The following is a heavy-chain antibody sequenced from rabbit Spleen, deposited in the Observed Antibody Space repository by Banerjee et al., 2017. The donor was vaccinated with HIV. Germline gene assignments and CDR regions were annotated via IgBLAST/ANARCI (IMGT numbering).Heavy chain of an antibody. CDR1: GFSFSSSYY. V-gene: IGHV1S40*01. CDR2: IYADSSGST. J-gene: IGHJ4*01. D-gene: IGHD1-1*01. CDR3: ARDLVAVIGWNFNL. Sequence: QSLEESGGDLVKPGASLTLTCTASGFSFSSSYYMCWVRQAPGKGLECITCIYADSSGSTWYASWAKGRFTISKTSSITVTLQMTSLTAADTATYFCARDLVAVIGWNFNLWGQGTLVTVS.